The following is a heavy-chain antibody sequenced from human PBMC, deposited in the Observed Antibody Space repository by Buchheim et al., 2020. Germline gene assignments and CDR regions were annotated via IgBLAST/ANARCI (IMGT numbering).Heavy chain of an antibody. CDR1: GFTFSSYW. J-gene: IGHJ6*03. V-gene: IGHV3-74*01. CDR2: INSDGSST. CDR3: ARDFPQLIAVAGSYYYYYMDV. D-gene: IGHD6-19*01. Sequence: EVQLVESGGGLVQPGGSLRLSCAASGFTFSSYWMHWVRQAPGKGLVWVSRINSDGSSTSYADSVKGRFTISRDNAKNTLYLQMNSLRAEDTAVYYCARDFPQLIAVAGSYYYYYMDVWGKGTT.